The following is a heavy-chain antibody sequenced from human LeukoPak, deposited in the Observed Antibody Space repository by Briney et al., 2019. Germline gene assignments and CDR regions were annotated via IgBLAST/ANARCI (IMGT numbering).Heavy chain of an antibody. CDR3: ARSGSLLFDAFDI. D-gene: IGHD3-10*01. CDR1: GFTFSSYA. V-gene: IGHV1-18*01. Sequence: ASVKVSCKCSGFTFSSYAITWVRQAPGQGLEWMGWFITYNGNTNYAQQFQGRVTMTIDMSTSTAYMELRSLRSDDTAVYYCARSGSLLFDAFDIWGQGTMVTVSS. CDR2: FITYNGNT. J-gene: IGHJ3*02.